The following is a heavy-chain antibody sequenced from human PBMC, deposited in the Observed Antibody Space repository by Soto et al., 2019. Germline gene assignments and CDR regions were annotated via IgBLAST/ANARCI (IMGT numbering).Heavy chain of an antibody. CDR1: GGSISSSGYY. D-gene: IGHD3-22*01. CDR3: VRHPVFYYESSGYYFDY. Sequence: SETLSLTCTVSGGSISSSGYYWAWIRQPPGKGLEWIGSIYYSGSTYYNPSLKSRVTISVDTSKNQFSLKLSSVTAADTAVYYCVRHPVFYYESSGYYFDYWGQGTLVTVSS. V-gene: IGHV4-39*01. J-gene: IGHJ4*02. CDR2: IYYSGST.